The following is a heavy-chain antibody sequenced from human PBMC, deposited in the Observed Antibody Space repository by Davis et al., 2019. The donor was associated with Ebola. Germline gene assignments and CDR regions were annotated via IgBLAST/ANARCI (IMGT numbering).Heavy chain of an antibody. CDR2: ISYDGSNK. CDR1: GFTFSSYA. D-gene: IGHD6-13*01. J-gene: IGHJ4*02. CDR3: AKGYSSSWTKPSFDY. V-gene: IGHV3-30*04. Sequence: GESLKISCAASGFTFSSYAMHWVRQAPGKGLEWVAVISYDGSNKYYADSVMGRFTISRDNAKNSLYLQMNSLRAEDMALYYCAKGYSSSWTKPSFDYWGQGTLVTVSS.